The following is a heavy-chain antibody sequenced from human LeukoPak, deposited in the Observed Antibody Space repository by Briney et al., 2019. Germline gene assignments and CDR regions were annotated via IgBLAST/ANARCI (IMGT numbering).Heavy chain of an antibody. CDR2: IYHSGST. J-gene: IGHJ3*02. Sequence: PSETLSLTCTVSGYSISSGYYWAWIRQPPGKGLEWIGSIYHSGSTYYNPSLKSRVTISVDTSKSQFSLNLTSVTAADTAVYYCARDHQLQIVGAHDAFDIWGQGTMVTVSS. CDR1: GYSISSGYY. V-gene: IGHV4-38-2*02. CDR3: ARDHQLQIVGAHDAFDI. D-gene: IGHD1-26*01.